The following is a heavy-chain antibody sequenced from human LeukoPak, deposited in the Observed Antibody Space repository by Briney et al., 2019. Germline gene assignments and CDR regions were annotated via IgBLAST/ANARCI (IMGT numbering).Heavy chain of an antibody. CDR1: GSTFTSYW. CDR2: MNGDGSEV. D-gene: IGHD3-10*01. CDR3: ARFPPAPMVGESGYYDIDV. V-gene: IGHV3-7*01. J-gene: IGHJ6*03. Sequence: GGSLRLSCTTSGSTFTSYWLGWVRQAPGKGPEWVTNMNGDGSEVYHLDSVRGRFTISRDTAKKSVYLQMDSLSAEYTALYYCARFPPAPMVGESGYYDIDVWGKGATGAVSS.